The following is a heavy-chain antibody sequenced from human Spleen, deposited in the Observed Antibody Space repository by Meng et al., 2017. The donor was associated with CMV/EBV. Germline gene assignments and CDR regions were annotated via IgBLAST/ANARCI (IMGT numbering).Heavy chain of an antibody. V-gene: IGHV3-30*02. CDR1: GFIFSSYG. D-gene: IGHD6-19*01. J-gene: IGHJ1*01. CDR2: VGYDGSKK. CDR3: VKRSRVDSSGKGYFQH. Sequence: GESLKISCAASGFIFSSYGMHWVRQAPGKGLEWVAFVGYDGSKKYYADSVKGRVTISRDNSKNTLYLQVNRLRPEETAVDYCVKRSRVDSSGKGYFQHWGQGTLVTVSS.